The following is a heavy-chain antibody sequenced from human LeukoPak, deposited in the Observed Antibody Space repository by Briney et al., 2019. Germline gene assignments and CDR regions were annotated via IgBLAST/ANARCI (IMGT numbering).Heavy chain of an antibody. V-gene: IGHV1-18*01. CDR2: ISAYNGNT. Sequence: ASVKVSCKASGYTFTSYGISWVRQAPGQGLEWMGWISAYNGNTNYAQKLQGRVTMTTDKSTSTAYMELRSLRSDDTAVYYCARDKGTSYLSSFDYWGQGTLVTVSS. CDR1: GYTFTSYG. J-gene: IGHJ4*02. CDR3: ARDKGTSYLSSFDY. D-gene: IGHD6-6*01.